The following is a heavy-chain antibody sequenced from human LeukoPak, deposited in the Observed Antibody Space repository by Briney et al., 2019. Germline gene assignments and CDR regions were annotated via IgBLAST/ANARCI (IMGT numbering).Heavy chain of an antibody. Sequence: ASVKVSCKASGYIFTTYGISWVRQAPGQGLEWMGWISGYNGITNYPQKFQGRVFMTTDTSTSTAYMELRSLRSDDTAVYYCARPRYDILTGYYDYWGQGTLVTVSS. CDR2: ISGYNGIT. CDR1: GYIFTTYG. CDR3: ARPRYDILTGYYDY. J-gene: IGHJ4*02. D-gene: IGHD3-9*01. V-gene: IGHV1-18*01.